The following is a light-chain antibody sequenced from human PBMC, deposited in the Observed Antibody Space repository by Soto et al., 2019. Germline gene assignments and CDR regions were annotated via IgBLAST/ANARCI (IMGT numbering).Light chain of an antibody. CDR1: QSVSSSY. V-gene: IGKV3-20*01. CDR3: QEYGSSPPYT. Sequence: EIVLTQSPGTLSLSPGERATLSCRASQSVSSSYFAWYQQKPGQAPRLLIYGASSRATGIPDRFTGSGSGADFTLTISRLQPEEFAVYYCQEYGSSPPYTFGQGTKVEIK. J-gene: IGKJ2*01. CDR2: GAS.